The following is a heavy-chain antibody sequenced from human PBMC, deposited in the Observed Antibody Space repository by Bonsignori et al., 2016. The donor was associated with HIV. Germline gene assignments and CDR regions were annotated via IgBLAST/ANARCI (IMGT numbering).Heavy chain of an antibody. Sequence: VRQAPGKGLEWVAFIRYDGSNKYYADSVKGRFTISRDNSKNTLYLQMNSLRAEDTAVYYCAKGRYDSSGNDAFDIWGQGTMVTVSS. CDR3: AKGRYDSSGNDAFDI. CDR2: IRYDGSNK. V-gene: IGHV3-30*02. D-gene: IGHD3-22*01. J-gene: IGHJ3*02.